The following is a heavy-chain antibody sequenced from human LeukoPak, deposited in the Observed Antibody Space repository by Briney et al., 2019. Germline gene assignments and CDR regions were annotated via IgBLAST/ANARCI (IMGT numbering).Heavy chain of an antibody. CDR3: ARDRRTYYDILTGRNWFDP. V-gene: IGHV1-3*01. CDR1: GYTFTSYG. CDR2: INAGNGNT. J-gene: IGHJ5*02. Sequence: ASVKVSCKASGYTFTSYGISWVRQAPGQRLEWMGWINAGNGNTKYSQKFQGRVTITRDTSASTAYMELSSLRSEDTAVYYCARDRRTYYDILTGRNWFDPWGQGTLVTVSS. D-gene: IGHD3-9*01.